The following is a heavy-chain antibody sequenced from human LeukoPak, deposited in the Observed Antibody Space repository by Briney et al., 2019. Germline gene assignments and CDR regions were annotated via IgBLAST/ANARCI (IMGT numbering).Heavy chain of an antibody. Sequence: SETLSLTCGVSGGSIDITNYWSWVRQAPGKGLEWIGEIAHDGTTNYNPSLRSRVTISVDTSKNQFSLRLSSVTAADTAVYYCAIYSSSWHKFDPWGQGTLVTVSS. CDR2: IAHDGTT. CDR1: GGSIDITNY. J-gene: IGHJ5*02. D-gene: IGHD6-13*01. V-gene: IGHV4-4*02. CDR3: AIYSSSWHKFDP.